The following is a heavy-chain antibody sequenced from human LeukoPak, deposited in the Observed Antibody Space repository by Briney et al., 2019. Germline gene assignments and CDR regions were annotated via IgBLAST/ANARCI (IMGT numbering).Heavy chain of an antibody. CDR2: ISAYKGNT. Sequence: ASVKVSCKASGYTFTSYGISWVRQAPGQGLEWMGWISAYKGNTDDAQNLQRSVTMTTDTSKSPAYMELRSLRSDDTTVYYCERDQGGGSGVEIQHWGQGTLVTVPS. CDR3: ERDQGGGSGVEIQH. V-gene: IGHV1-18*01. D-gene: IGHD6-19*01. J-gene: IGHJ1*01. CDR1: GYTFTSYG.